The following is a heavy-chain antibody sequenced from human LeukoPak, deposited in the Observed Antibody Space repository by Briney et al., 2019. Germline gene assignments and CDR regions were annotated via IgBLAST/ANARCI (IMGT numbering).Heavy chain of an antibody. CDR1: GFTFSNAW. J-gene: IGHJ6*03. CDR2: IKSKTDGGTT. D-gene: IGHD2-2*02. CDR3: TTALCSSTSCYRRYYYYMDV. V-gene: IGHV3-15*01. Sequence: PGGSLRLSCAASGFTFSNAWMSWVRQAPGKGLEWVGRIKSKTDGGTTDYAAPVKGRFTISRDDSKNTLYLQMNSLKTEDTAVYYCTTALCSSTSCYRRYYYYMDVWGKGTTVTVSS.